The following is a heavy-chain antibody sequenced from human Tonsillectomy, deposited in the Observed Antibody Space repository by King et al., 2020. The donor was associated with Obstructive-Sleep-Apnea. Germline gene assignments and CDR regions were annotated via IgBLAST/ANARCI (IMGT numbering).Heavy chain of an antibody. CDR3: ARVLDGDWYFDL. V-gene: IGHV3-21*01. CDR2: ISSSSNDI. J-gene: IGHJ2*01. CDR1: GFTFSSYS. D-gene: IGHD4-17*01. Sequence: VQLVESGGGLVKPGGSLRLSCAASGFTFSSYSMNWVRQAPGKGLEWVSSISSSSNDIYFADSVKGRFTISRDNAKNSLYLQTHSLRAEDTAVYYCARVLDGDWYFDLWGRGTLVTVSS.